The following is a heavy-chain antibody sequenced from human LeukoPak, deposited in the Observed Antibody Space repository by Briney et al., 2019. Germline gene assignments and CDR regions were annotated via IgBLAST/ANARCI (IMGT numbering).Heavy chain of an antibody. CDR2: INHSGST. CDR3: ARAYYDYVWGSYRYRDAFDI. J-gene: IGHJ3*02. D-gene: IGHD3-16*02. Sequence: SETLSLTCAVYGGSFSGYYWSWIRQPPGKGLEWIGEINHSGSTNYNPSLKSRVTISVDTSKNQFSLKLSSVTAADTAVYYCARAYYDYVWGSYRYRDAFDIWGQGTMVTVSS. CDR1: GGSFSGYY. V-gene: IGHV4-34*01.